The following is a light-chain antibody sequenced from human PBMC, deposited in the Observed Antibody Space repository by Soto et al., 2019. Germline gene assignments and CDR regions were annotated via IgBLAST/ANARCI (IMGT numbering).Light chain of an antibody. J-gene: IGKJ4*01. Sequence: EIVLTQSPGTLSLSPGERATLACRASQSVSSSYLAWYQQKPGQAPRPLSYAASTRATGIPDRFSGSGSGTDFTFTISRLESDDFAVYFCQQYGSSPLTFGGGTKGEIK. V-gene: IGKV3-20*01. CDR2: AAS. CDR3: QQYGSSPLT. CDR1: QSVSSSY.